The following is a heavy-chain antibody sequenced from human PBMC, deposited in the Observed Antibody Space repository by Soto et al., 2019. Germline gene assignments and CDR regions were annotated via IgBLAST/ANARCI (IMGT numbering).Heavy chain of an antibody. D-gene: IGHD2-2*01. CDR1: GFTFSSYS. V-gene: IGHV3-48*01. Sequence: GGSLRLSCAASGFTFSSYSMNWVRQAPGKGLEWASYISSSSSTIYYADSVKGRFTISRDNAKESLYLEMNSLRAEDTAVYFCVRGCGRSSCPYYFDYWGQGSLVTVSS. J-gene: IGHJ4*02. CDR2: ISSSSSTI. CDR3: VRGCGRSSCPYYFDY.